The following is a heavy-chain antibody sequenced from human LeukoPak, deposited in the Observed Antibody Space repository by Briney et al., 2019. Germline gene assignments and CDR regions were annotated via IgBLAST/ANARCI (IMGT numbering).Heavy chain of an antibody. Sequence: SQTLSLTCAISGDSVSSTSAAWNWIRQSPSRGLEWLGRTYYRSKWHSGYAVSVKSRIIIKADTSRNHFSLQLDSVTPEDTAVYYCARDTAAGGSDFDYWGQGTLVTVSS. J-gene: IGHJ4*02. CDR2: TYYRSKWHS. CDR1: GDSVSSTSAA. D-gene: IGHD6-13*01. V-gene: IGHV6-1*01. CDR3: ARDTAAGGSDFDY.